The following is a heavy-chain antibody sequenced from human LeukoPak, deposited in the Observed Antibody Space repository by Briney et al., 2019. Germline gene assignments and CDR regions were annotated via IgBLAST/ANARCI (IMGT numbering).Heavy chain of an antibody. Sequence: GGSLRLSCAASGYTFSSNAMHWVRQAPGKGLEWVAVISYDGSNKYCADSVKGRFTISRDNSKNTLYLQMNSLRAEDTAVYYCARDLLRIVDYWGQGTLVTVSS. J-gene: IGHJ4*02. D-gene: IGHD2-15*01. CDR2: ISYDGSNK. CDR1: GYTFSSNA. V-gene: IGHV3-30-3*01. CDR3: ARDLLRIVDY.